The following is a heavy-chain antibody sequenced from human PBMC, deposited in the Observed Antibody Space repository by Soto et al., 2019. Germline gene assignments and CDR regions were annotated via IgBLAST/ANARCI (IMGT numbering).Heavy chain of an antibody. CDR2: INPYSGGA. Sequence: GASVKVSCKASGYTFTGYFMHWVRQAPGQGLEWMGWINPYSGGADYAQSFQGRVTMTRDTSISTVYMELSRLRFDDTAVYYCARVIRGAYYNSPLDTCGQGTVVSVS. D-gene: IGHD3-10*01. V-gene: IGHV1-2*02. CDR1: GYTFTGYF. CDR3: ARVIRGAYYNSPLDT. J-gene: IGHJ5*02.